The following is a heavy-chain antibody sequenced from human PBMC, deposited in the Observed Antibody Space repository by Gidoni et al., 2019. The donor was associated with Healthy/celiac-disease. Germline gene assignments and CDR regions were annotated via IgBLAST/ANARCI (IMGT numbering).Heavy chain of an antibody. CDR1: GFTCSSES. D-gene: IGHD3-22*01. Sequence: EVQLVESGGGLVQPGGSLRLSCAASGFTCSSESMNWVRQAPGKGLEWVSYISSSSSTIYYAASVKGRFTISRDNAKNSLYLQMNSLRDEDTAVYYCASSTVPYYYDSSVVWFDPWGQGTLVTVSS. J-gene: IGHJ5*02. CDR2: ISSSSSTI. CDR3: ASSTVPYYYDSSVVWFDP. V-gene: IGHV3-48*02.